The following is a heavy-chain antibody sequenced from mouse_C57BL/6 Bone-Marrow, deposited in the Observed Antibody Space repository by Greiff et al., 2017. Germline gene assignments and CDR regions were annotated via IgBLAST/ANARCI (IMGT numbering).Heavy chain of an antibody. J-gene: IGHJ4*01. V-gene: IGHV1-82*01. Sequence: QVQLQQSGPELVKPGASVKISCKASGYAFSSSWMNWVKQRPGKGLEWIGRIYPGDGDTNYNGKFKGKATLTADKSSSTAYMQLSSLTSEDSAVYFCANYGPYAMDYWGQGTSVTVSS. CDR2: IYPGDGDT. CDR3: ANYGPYAMDY. CDR1: GYAFSSSW. D-gene: IGHD1-1*01.